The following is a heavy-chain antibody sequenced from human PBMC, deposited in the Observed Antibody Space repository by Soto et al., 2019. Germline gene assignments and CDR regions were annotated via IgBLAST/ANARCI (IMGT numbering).Heavy chain of an antibody. CDR1: GGSISSSNW. Sequence: SETLSLTCAVSGGSISSSNWWSWVRQPPGKGLEWIGEIYHSGSTNYNPSLKSRVTISVDKSKNQFSLKLSSVTAADTAVYYCARDPTAMEYYYYYGMDVWGQGTTVTVS. CDR2: IYHSGST. D-gene: IGHD5-18*01. V-gene: IGHV4-4*02. CDR3: ARDPTAMEYYYYYGMDV. J-gene: IGHJ6*02.